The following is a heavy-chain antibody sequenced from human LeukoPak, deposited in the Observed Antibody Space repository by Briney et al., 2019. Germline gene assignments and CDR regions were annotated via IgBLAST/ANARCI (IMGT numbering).Heavy chain of an antibody. CDR2: ISAYNGNT. CDR3: ARDLLGYCSGGSCCFDY. J-gene: IGHJ4*02. Sequence: ASVKVSCKASGYTFTSYGISWVRQAPGQGLEWMGWISAYNGNTNYAQKLQGRVTMTTDTSTSTAYMELRSLRSDDTAVYYCARDLLGYCSGGSCCFDYWGQGTLVTVSS. D-gene: IGHD2-15*01. V-gene: IGHV1-18*04. CDR1: GYTFTSYG.